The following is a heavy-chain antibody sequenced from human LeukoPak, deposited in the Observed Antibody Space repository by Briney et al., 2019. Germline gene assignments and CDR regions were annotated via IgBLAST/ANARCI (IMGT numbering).Heavy chain of an antibody. CDR1: GYTFTSYY. CDR3: ARVGFHSYGYDY. J-gene: IGHJ4*02. Sequence: ASVKVSCKASGYTFTSYYMHWVRQAPGQGLEWMGIINPSGGSTSYAQKFQGRVTITADESTSTAYMELSSLRSEDTAVYYCARVGFHSYGYDYWGQGTLVTVSS. CDR2: INPSGGST. D-gene: IGHD5-18*01. V-gene: IGHV1-46*01.